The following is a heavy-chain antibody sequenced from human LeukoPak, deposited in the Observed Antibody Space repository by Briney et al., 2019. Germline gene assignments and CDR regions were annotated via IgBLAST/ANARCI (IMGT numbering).Heavy chain of an antibody. CDR2: ICDNGNT. V-gene: IGHV4-59*01. Sequence: PSETLSLTCTFSGGSFSPAHWSWIRQPPGKGLEWIGVICDNGNTDYNPSLKSRVTISVDTSKSQFSLKLSSLAAADTAVYYCATGRDPYKTGHWGQGTLVTVSS. J-gene: IGHJ4*02. D-gene: IGHD5-24*01. CDR3: ATGRDPYKTGH. CDR1: GGSFSPAH.